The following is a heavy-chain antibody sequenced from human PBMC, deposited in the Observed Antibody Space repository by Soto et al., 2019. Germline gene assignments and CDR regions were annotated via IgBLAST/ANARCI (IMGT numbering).Heavy chain of an antibody. V-gene: IGHV3-33*01. CDR2: IWYDGSNI. D-gene: IGHD6-19*01. CDR3: ARDREQWLVGYYFHY. Sequence: QVQLVESGGGVVQPGRSLRLSCAASGCTFSRYGMHWVRQAPGRGLEWVAVIWYDGSNIYYAESVKGRFTISTDNSKDTMDQKMNSLRGEDTAVDYCARDREQWLVGYYFHYWGQGTLVTVSS. CDR1: GCTFSRYG. J-gene: IGHJ4*02.